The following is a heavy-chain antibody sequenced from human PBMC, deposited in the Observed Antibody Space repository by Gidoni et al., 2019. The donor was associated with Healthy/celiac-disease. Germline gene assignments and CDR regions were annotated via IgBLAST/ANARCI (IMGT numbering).Heavy chain of an antibody. Sequence: EVQLVESGGGLVQPGGSLSLSCAASGFAFSSYWMHWVRQAPGKGLVWVSRINRDGSSTSYADSVKGRFTISRDNAKNTLYLQMNSLRAEDTAVYYCARESMGGLYGMDVWGQGTTVTVSS. D-gene: IGHD6-6*01. V-gene: IGHV3-74*01. CDR3: ARESMGGLYGMDV. J-gene: IGHJ6*02. CDR1: GFAFSSYW. CDR2: INRDGSST.